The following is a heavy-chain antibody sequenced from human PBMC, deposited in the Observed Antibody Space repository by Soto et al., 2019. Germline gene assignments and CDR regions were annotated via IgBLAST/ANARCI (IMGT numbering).Heavy chain of an antibody. CDR3: AAGFAYYLHDAFDI. D-gene: IGHD3-22*01. V-gene: IGHV1-58*02. J-gene: IGHJ3*02. Sequence: SVKVSCKASGFTFTSSAMQWVRQARGQRLEWKGWIVVGSGNTNYAQKFQERVTITRDMSTSTAYMGLSSLRSEDTAVYYCAAGFAYYLHDAFDIWGQGTMVTVSS. CDR1: GFTFTSSA. CDR2: IVVGSGNT.